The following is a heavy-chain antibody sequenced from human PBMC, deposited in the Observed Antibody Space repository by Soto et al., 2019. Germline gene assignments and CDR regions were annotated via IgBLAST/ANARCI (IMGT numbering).Heavy chain of an antibody. V-gene: IGHV3-48*02. J-gene: IGHJ4*02. D-gene: IGHD2-21*02. CDR2: ISSNSDTT. Sequence: PGGSLRLSCVASGFSFSDHSMNWVRQAPGKGLQWISYISSNSDTTYYADSVKGRFTVSRDNAKNALFLQMNSLRDDDTATYYCARLPKGSLVTAWGQGARVTVSS. CDR1: GFSFSDHS. CDR3: ARLPKGSLVTA.